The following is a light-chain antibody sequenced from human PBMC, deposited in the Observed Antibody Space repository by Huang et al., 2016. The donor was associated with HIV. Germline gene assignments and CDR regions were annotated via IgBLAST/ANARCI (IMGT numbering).Light chain of an antibody. V-gene: IGKV1-NL1*01. J-gene: IGKJ1*01. CDR2: GAS. Sequence: DIQMTQSPSSLSASVADRVTITCRASQGISNSLAWYQQKTGKPPRLLVSGASKLESGVPSRFSGSGSGTEYTLTISSLQPEDFATYDCQQYFSALWTFGQGTKV. CDR1: QGISNS. CDR3: QQYFSALWT.